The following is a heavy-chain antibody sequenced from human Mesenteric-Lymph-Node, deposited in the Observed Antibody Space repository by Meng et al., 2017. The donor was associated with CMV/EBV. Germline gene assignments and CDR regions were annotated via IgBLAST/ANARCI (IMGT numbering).Heavy chain of an antibody. CDR2: TRNKANSYTT. CDR3: ARAVGKRGYTEGEGDD. CDR1: GFTFSDHY. D-gene: IGHD5-12*01. J-gene: IGHJ4*02. Sequence: SCKASGFTFSDHYMDWVRQAPGKGLEWVGRTRNKANSYTTEYAASVNGRFTISRDDSKNSLYLQMNSLKTEDTAVYYCARAVGKRGYTEGEGDDGGKGKLVTVSS. V-gene: IGHV3-72*01.